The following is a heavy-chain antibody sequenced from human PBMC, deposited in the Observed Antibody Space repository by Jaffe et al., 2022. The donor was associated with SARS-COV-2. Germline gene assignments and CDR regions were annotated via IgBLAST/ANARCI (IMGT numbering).Heavy chain of an antibody. CDR2: INTNTGNP. CDR3: AKVSRADLGCSGSACYWSWFDP. D-gene: IGHD2-15*01. Sequence: QVQLVQSGSELKKPGASVKVSCKASGYTFINYALHWVRQAPGQGLEWMGWINTNTGNPTYAQGFTGRFVFSLDTSVSTAYLQISGLKAEDTAVYYCAKVSRADLGCSGSACYWSWFDPWGQGSLVTVSS. CDR1: GYTFINYA. V-gene: IGHV7-4-1*02. J-gene: IGHJ5*02.